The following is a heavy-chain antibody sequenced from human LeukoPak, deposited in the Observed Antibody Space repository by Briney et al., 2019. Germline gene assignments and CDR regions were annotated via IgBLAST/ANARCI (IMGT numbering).Heavy chain of an antibody. CDR2: IYYSGST. V-gene: IGHV4-59*08. Sequence: PSETLSLTCTVSGGSISSYYWSWIRQPPGKGLEWIGYIYYSGSTNYNPSLKSRVTISVDTSKNQFSLKLSSVTAADTAVYYCATQASSSSWYLNWFDPWGQGTLVTVSS. CDR1: GGSISSYY. D-gene: IGHD6-13*01. J-gene: IGHJ5*02. CDR3: ATQASSSSWYLNWFDP.